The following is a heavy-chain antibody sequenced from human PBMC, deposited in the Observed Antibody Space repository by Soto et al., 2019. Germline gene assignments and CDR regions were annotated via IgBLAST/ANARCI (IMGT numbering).Heavy chain of an antibody. D-gene: IGHD4-17*01. CDR2: ISGSGGST. Sequence: GSLRLSCAASGFTFSSYAMSWVRQAPGKGLEWVSAISGSGGSTYYADSVKGRFTISRDNSKNTLYLQMNSLRAEDTAVYYCAKGPPVLNLHGDPSRIYWGQGTLVTVSS. CDR3: AKGPPVLNLHGDPSRIY. V-gene: IGHV3-23*01. J-gene: IGHJ4*02. CDR1: GFTFSSYA.